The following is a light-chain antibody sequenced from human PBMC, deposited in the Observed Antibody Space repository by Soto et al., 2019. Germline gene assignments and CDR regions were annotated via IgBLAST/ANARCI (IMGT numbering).Light chain of an antibody. CDR1: GSSIGTNT. CDR3: AAWDGSLNNVL. CDR2: GDN. Sequence: QSVLTQPPSASGTPGQRVTISCSGSGSSIGTNTVNWYRQLPGTAPKLLIYGDNQRPSGVPDRFSGSKSGTPASLAISGLQSEDEADYYCAAWDGSLNNVLFGGGTKLTVL. J-gene: IGLJ2*01. V-gene: IGLV1-44*01.